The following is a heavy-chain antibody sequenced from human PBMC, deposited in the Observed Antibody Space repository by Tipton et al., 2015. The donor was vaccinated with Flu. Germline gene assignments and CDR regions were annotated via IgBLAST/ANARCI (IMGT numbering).Heavy chain of an antibody. Sequence: TLSLTCTVSGGSISSYYWSWIRQPAGKGLEWIGRIYTSGSTNYNPSLKSRVTISVDTSKNQFSLKLSSVTAADTAVYYCARHYDFWSGPYMDVWGKGTTVTVSS. CDR2: IYTSGST. CDR1: GGSISSYY. J-gene: IGHJ6*03. CDR3: ARHYDFWSGPYMDV. V-gene: IGHV4-4*07. D-gene: IGHD3-3*01.